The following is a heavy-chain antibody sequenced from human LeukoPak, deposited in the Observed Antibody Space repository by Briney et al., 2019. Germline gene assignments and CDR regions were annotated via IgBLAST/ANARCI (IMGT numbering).Heavy chain of an antibody. CDR2: ISSGSNYI. Sequence: GGSLRLSCAASGFTFSSYSMVWVRQAPGKGLEWVSSISSGSNYIYYADSVKGRFTISRDSARTSLYLQMNSLRAEDTAVYYCARDKAQDSVYYGMDVWGQGTTVTVSS. J-gene: IGHJ6*02. D-gene: IGHD2/OR15-2a*01. V-gene: IGHV3-21*01. CDR1: GFTFSSYS. CDR3: ARDKAQDSVYYGMDV.